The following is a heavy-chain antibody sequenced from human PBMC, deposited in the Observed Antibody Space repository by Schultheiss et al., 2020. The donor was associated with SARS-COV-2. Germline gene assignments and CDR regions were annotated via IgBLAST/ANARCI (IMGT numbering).Heavy chain of an antibody. D-gene: IGHD2-15*01. CDR1: GFTFSSYN. V-gene: IGHV3-23*01. CDR2: ISGSGGRT. CDR3: VRDRSWWTPYNCFDL. Sequence: GGSLRLSCAASGFTFSSYNMHWVRQAPGKGLEWVSAISGSGGRTYYADSVKGRFTVSRDNANNSLYLQMHSLRAEDTAVYYCVRDRSWWTPYNCFDLWGRGTLVTVSS. J-gene: IGHJ5*02.